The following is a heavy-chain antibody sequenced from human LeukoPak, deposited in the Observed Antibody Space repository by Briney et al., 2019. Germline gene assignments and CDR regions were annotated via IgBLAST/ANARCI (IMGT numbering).Heavy chain of an antibody. J-gene: IGHJ4*02. CDR3: ARALRAYYFDD. D-gene: IGHD2-21*01. V-gene: IGHV3-48*01. CDR1: GFTFSRDS. CDR2: ISSSSSTI. Sequence: GGSLRPSCAASGFTFSRDSMDWVRQAPGKGLEWVSFISSSSSTIYYADSVKGRFTISRDNAKNSLFLQLNSLRAEDTAVYYCARALRAYYFDDWGQGTLVTVSS.